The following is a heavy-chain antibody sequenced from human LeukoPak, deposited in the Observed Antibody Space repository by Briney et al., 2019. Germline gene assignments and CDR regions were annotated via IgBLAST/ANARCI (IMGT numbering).Heavy chain of an antibody. V-gene: IGHV3-23*01. Sequence: GGSLRLSCAASGFNFPTYAMQWVRQAPGKGLEWVSSIRVSDGARFYADSVKGRFTTSRDNSKNTLFLQMNSLRVEDTAVYYCAKELWVTTLGSGDYWGQGTLVTVSS. CDR3: AKELWVTTLGSGDY. CDR1: GFNFPTYA. CDR2: IRVSDGAR. J-gene: IGHJ4*02. D-gene: IGHD4-17*01.